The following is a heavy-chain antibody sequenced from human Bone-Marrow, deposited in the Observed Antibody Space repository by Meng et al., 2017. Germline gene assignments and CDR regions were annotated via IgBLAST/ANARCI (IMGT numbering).Heavy chain of an antibody. CDR1: GFTFSSYW. Sequence: GESLKISCAASGFTFSSYWMSGVRQAAGKGLEWVANIKQDGSEKYYVDSVKGRFTIPRDNAKNSLYLQMNSLRAEDTAVYYCARDFDCSGGSCYDEVYYDGMDVWGQGTTVTVSS. V-gene: IGHV3-7*01. CDR3: ARDFDCSGGSCYDEVYYDGMDV. CDR2: IKQDGSEK. D-gene: IGHD2-15*01. J-gene: IGHJ6*02.